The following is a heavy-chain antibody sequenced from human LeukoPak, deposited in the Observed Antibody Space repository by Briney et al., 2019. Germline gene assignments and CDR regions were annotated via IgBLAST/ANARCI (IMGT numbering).Heavy chain of an antibody. CDR1: GGSISSYY. V-gene: IGHV4-4*07. CDR2: IYTGGST. CDR3: ARGPYDFWSAYWFDP. Sequence: SETLSLTCTVSGGSISSYYWSWIRQPAGKGLEWIGRIYTGGSTNYNPSLKSRVTMSVDTSKNQFSLKLSSVTAADTAVYYCARGPYDFWSAYWFDPWGQGTLVTVSS. J-gene: IGHJ5*02. D-gene: IGHD3-3*01.